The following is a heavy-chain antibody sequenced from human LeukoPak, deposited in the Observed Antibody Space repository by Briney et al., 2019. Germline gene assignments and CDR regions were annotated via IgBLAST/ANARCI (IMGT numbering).Heavy chain of an antibody. Sequence: SETLSLTCAVSGGSISSGGYSWSWIRQPPGKGLKWIGYMYHSGTTHYNPSLRSRVTISVDRSKNQFSLKLSSVTAADTAVYYCVRGYYYDSSGYWVRAFDIWGQGTMVTVSS. J-gene: IGHJ3*02. V-gene: IGHV4-30-2*01. CDR3: VRGYYYDSSGYWVRAFDI. CDR1: GGSISSGGYS. D-gene: IGHD3-22*01. CDR2: MYHSGTT.